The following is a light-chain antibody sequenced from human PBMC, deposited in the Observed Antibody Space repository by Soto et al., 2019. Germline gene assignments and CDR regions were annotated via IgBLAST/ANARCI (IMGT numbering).Light chain of an antibody. CDR2: AAS. CDR1: QAINNY. V-gene: IGKV1-27*01. J-gene: IGKJ4*02. Sequence: DIQMTQSPSSLSSSVGDRVTITCRASQAINNYLAWYQQKPGKVPTLLISAASTLDSGVPSRFSGSGSGTDFTLTISRLQPEDVATYYCQQFKAVHTFGGGTKVEI. CDR3: QQFKAVHT.